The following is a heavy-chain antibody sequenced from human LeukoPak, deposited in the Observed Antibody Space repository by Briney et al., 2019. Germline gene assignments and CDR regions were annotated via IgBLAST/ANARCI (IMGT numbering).Heavy chain of an antibody. CDR3: AGDSSGYSVPSY. V-gene: IGHV4-59*01. J-gene: IGHJ4*02. Sequence: PSETLSLTCTVSGGSISSYYWSWIRQPPGKGLEWIGYIYYSGSTNYNPSPKSRVTISVDTSKNQFSLKLRSVTAADTAVCYCAGDSSGYSVPSYWGQGTLVTVSS. CDR2: IYYSGST. D-gene: IGHD3-22*01. CDR1: GGSISSYY.